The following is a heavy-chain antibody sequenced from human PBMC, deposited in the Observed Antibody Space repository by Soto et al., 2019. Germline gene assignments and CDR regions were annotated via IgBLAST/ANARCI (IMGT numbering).Heavy chain of an antibody. CDR3: ARQGSY. CDR2: IYFNGNT. V-gene: IGHV4-39*01. J-gene: IGHJ4*02. CDR1: GVSISDTSYY. Sequence: QLQLQESGPGLGKPSETLSLTCNVSGVSISDTSYYWGWIRQPPGKGLEWIGTIYFNGNTFYNPSLKSRLTISVDTSKNQFSLSLTSVTAADTAVYYCARQGSYWGQGTLVAVSS.